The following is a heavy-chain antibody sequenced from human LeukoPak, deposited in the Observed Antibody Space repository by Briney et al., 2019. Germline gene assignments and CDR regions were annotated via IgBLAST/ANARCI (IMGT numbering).Heavy chain of an antibody. V-gene: IGHV3-20*04. J-gene: IGHJ6*03. D-gene: IGHD3-22*01. CDR2: INWNGGST. CDR1: GFTFDDYG. CDR3: ARTYYFDSSGYYSEGNYYYYYMDV. Sequence: RAGGSLRLSCAASGFTFDDYGMSWVRQAPGKGLEWVSVINWNGGSTGYADSVKGRFTIDRDNAKNSLYLQMNSLRAEDTALYYCARTYYFDSSGYYSEGNYYYYYMDVWGKGTTVTISS.